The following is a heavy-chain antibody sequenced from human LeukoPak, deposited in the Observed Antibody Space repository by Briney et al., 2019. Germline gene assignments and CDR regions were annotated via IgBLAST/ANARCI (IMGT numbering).Heavy chain of an antibody. CDR1: GFTFSSYG. V-gene: IGHV3-33*01. CDR2: IWYDGSNK. D-gene: IGHD3-16*01. Sequence: PGGSLRLSCAASGFTFSSYGMHWVRQAPGKGLEWVAVIWYDGSNKYYADSVKDRFTISRDGSMNTVYLQMNSLRVEDTAVYYCAREGRANTFFDYWGQGTPVTVSS. CDR3: AREGRANTFFDY. J-gene: IGHJ4*02.